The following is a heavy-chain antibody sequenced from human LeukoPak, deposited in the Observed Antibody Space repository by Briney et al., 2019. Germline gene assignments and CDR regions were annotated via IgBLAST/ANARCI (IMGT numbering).Heavy chain of an antibody. D-gene: IGHD3-10*01. CDR1: GYTLTELS. V-gene: IGHV1-2*02. CDR3: ARIAMPLTYYYGSGSYHPSRFDP. J-gene: IGHJ5*02. CDR2: INPNSGGT. Sequence: ASVKVSCKVSGYTLTELSMHWVRQAPGQGLEWMGWINPNSGGTNYAQKFQGRVTMTRDTSISTAYMELSRLRSDDTAVYYCARIAMPLTYYYGSGSYHPSRFDPWGQGTLVTVSS.